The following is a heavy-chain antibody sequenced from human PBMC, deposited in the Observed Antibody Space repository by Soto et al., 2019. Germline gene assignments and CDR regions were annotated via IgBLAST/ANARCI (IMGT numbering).Heavy chain of an antibody. CDR2: ITHSGST. J-gene: IGHJ4*02. Sequence: PSETLSLTCAVYGGSFSAYYWSWIRQSPGKGLERIGEITHSGSTTYTPSLKSRLTISVDTSKNQFSLRLSSVTAADTAVYYCARGSFSAAHFDFWGQGTLVTVSS. D-gene: IGHD2-2*01. CDR1: GGSFSAYY. CDR3: ARGSFSAAHFDF. V-gene: IGHV4-34*01.